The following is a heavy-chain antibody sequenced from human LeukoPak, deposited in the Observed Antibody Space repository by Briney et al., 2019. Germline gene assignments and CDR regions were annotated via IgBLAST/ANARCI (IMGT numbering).Heavy chain of an antibody. Sequence: GGSLRLSCAASGFTFNTYAMHWVRQAPGKGLEWVAVISYDGSNKYYADSVKGRFTISRDTSKNTLYLQMNSLRAEDTALYYCARSNLHYYYYYMDVRGNGTTVTVSS. CDR3: ARSNLHYYYYYMDV. V-gene: IGHV3-30*04. CDR1: GFTFNTYA. CDR2: ISYDGSNK. J-gene: IGHJ6*03.